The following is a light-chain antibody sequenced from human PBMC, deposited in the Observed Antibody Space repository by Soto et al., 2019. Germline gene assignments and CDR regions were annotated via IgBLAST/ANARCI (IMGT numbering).Light chain of an antibody. CDR3: HQYYLTPYT. V-gene: IGKV4-1*01. Sequence: DIVMTQSPGSLAVPLGERATINCKSSQTVLYSSNNKNYLAWYQQKPGQPPKLLIYWASTRESGVPDRFSGSGSGTDFTLTINNLQAEDVAVYYCHQYYLTPYTFGQGTKLELK. J-gene: IGKJ2*01. CDR1: QTVLYSSNNKNY. CDR2: WAS.